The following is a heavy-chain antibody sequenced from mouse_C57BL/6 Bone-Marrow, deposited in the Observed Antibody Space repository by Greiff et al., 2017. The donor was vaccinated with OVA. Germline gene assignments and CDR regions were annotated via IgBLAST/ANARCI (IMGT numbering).Heavy chain of an antibody. CDR1: GYTFTDHT. V-gene: IGHV1-78*01. CDR2: IYPRDGST. J-gene: IGHJ2*01. Sequence: QVQLQQSDAELVKPGASVKISCKVSGYTFTDHTIHWMKQRPEQGLEWIGYIYPRDGSTKYNEKFKCKATLTAAKSSGTAYMQLNSLTSEDSAVYFCARPLYDGYWDYFDYWGQGTTLTVSS. CDR3: ARPLYDGYWDYFDY. D-gene: IGHD2-3*01.